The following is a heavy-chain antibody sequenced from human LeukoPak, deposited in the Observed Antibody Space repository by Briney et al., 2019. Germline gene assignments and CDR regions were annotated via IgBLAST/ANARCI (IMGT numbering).Heavy chain of an antibody. D-gene: IGHD6-19*01. V-gene: IGHV1-2*02. CDR2: INPNSGGT. Sequence: GASVKVSCKASGYTFTGYYMHWVRQAPGQGLEWMGWINPNSGGTNYAQKFQGRVTMTRDTSISTAYMELSSLRSEDTAVYYCARGIRSSGWPRGYYYYYMDVWGKGTTVTVSS. J-gene: IGHJ6*03. CDR3: ARGIRSSGWPRGYYYYYMDV. CDR1: GYTFTGYY.